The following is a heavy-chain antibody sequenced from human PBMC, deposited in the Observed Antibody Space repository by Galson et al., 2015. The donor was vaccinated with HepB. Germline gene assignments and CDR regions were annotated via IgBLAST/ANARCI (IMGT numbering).Heavy chain of an antibody. V-gene: IGHV4-31*03. J-gene: IGHJ4*02. CDR2: IYYSGST. D-gene: IGHD1-20*01. CDR1: GGSISSGGYY. Sequence: SLSLTCTVSGGSISSGGYYWSWIRQHPGKGLEWIGYIYYSGSTYYNPSLKSRVTISVDTSKNQFSLKLSSVTAADTAVYYCASITGTTGWYFDYWGQGTLVTVSS. CDR3: ASITGTTGWYFDY.